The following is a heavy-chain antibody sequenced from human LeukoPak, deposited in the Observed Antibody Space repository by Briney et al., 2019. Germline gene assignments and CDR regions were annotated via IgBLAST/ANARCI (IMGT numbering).Heavy chain of an antibody. J-gene: IGHJ4*02. CDR3: ARAVRSCSATRCISINSFDY. Sequence: GGSLRLSCAASGFSVSGDNMSWVRQAPGKGLEWVSVTYTDGNTYYADSVKGRFTASRDSSKNMLYLQMNSLRAEDTAVYYCARAVRSCSATRCISINSFDYWGQGTLVAVSS. CDR2: TYTDGNT. V-gene: IGHV3-53*01. CDR1: GFSVSGDN. D-gene: IGHD2-15*01.